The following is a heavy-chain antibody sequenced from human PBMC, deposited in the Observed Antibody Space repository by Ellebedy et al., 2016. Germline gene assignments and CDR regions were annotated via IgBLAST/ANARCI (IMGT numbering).Heavy chain of an antibody. J-gene: IGHJ6*02. V-gene: IGHV3-23*01. CDR1: GFTFSSYA. CDR3: AKDRVPGSYYYYGMDV. Sequence: GGSLRLXXAASGFTFSSYAMSWVRQAPGKGLEWVSAISGSGGSTYYADSVKGRFTISRDNSKNTLYLQMNSLRAEDTAVYYCAKDRVPGSYYYYGMDVWGQGTTVTVSS. D-gene: IGHD3-10*01. CDR2: ISGSGGST.